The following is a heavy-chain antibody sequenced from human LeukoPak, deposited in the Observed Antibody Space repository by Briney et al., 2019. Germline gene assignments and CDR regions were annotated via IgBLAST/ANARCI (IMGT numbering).Heavy chain of an antibody. J-gene: IGHJ6*03. Sequence: GASVKVSCKASGYTFTSYYMHWVRQAPGQGLEWMGIINPSGGSTSYAQKFQGRVTMTRDTSTGTVYMELSSLRSEDTAVYYCARSGYGDYYYYYYYMDVWGKGTTVTISS. CDR3: ARSGYGDYYYYYYYMDV. D-gene: IGHD4-17*01. CDR2: INPSGGST. CDR1: GYTFTSYY. V-gene: IGHV1-46*01.